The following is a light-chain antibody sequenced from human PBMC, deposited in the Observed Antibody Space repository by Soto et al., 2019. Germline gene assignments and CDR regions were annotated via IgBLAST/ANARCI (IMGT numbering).Light chain of an antibody. V-gene: IGKV1-39*01. J-gene: IGKJ5*01. Sequence: DIQMTQSPFSLSASVGDRVTITCRGSRSINIFLNWYQQKPGGAPKLLIYSASTLQTGVPSRFTGSGSGTDFTLSISSLQPEDTATYYCQQGYGTPFTFGQGTRLEIQ. CDR1: RSINIF. CDR3: QQGYGTPFT. CDR2: SAS.